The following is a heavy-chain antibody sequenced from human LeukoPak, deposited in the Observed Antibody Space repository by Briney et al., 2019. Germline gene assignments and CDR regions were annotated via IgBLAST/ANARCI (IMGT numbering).Heavy chain of an antibody. D-gene: IGHD2/OR15-2a*01. Sequence: GGSLRLSCAASGFTFSGYAMSWVRQAPGKGLEWVSTIRGGGGDTYYADSVMGRFTISRDNSKNSLYLQMNSLRAEDAAIYYCARVRCSPTGCSPNWFDPWGQGTLVTVYS. J-gene: IGHJ5*02. CDR3: ARVRCSPTGCSPNWFDP. V-gene: IGHV3-23*01. CDR1: GFTFSGYA. CDR2: IRGGGGDT.